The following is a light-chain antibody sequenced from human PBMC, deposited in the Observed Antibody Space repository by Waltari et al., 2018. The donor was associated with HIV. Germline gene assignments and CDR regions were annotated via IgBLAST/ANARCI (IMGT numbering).Light chain of an antibody. J-gene: IGLJ2*01. CDR3: AAWDDSLNGPV. Sequence: QSVLTQPPSASGTPGQRVTISCSGSSSHIGSNPVNRYQQPPGTAPKLLIYSNNQRPSGVPDRFSGSKSGTSASLAISGLQSEDEADYYCAAWDDSLNGPVFGGGTKLTVL. V-gene: IGLV1-44*01. CDR2: SNN. CDR1: SSHIGSNP.